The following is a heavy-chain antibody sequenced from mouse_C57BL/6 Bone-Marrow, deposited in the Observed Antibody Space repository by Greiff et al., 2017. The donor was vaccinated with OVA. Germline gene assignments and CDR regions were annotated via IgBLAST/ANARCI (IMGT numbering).Heavy chain of an antibody. Sequence: VKVVESGAELARPGASVKMSCKASGYTFTSYTMHWVKQRPGQGLEWIGYINPSSGYTKYNQKFKDKATLTADKSSSTAYMQLSSLTSEDSAVYYCVRWMVYSFFYAMDYWGQGTSVTVSS. J-gene: IGHJ4*01. CDR1: GYTFTSYT. D-gene: IGHD2-3*01. CDR2: INPSSGYT. CDR3: VRWMVYSFFYAMDY. V-gene: IGHV1-4*01.